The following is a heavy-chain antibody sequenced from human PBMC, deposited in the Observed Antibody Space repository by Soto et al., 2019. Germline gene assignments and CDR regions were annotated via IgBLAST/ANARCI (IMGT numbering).Heavy chain of an antibody. CDR3: ARGYSSGWFQVGAFDI. CDR1: GFTFSSYW. D-gene: IGHD6-19*01. J-gene: IGHJ3*02. V-gene: IGHV3-74*01. Sequence: GGSLRLSCAASGFTFSSYWMHWVRQAPGKGLGWVSRINSDGSSTSYADSVKGRFTISRDNAKNTLYLQMNSLRAEDTAVYYCARGYSSGWFQVGAFDIWGQGTMVTVSS. CDR2: INSDGSST.